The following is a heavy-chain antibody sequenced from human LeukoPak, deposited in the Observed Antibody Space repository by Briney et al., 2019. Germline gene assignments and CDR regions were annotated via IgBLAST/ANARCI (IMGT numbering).Heavy chain of an antibody. CDR1: GGTFSSYA. D-gene: IGHD2-21*02. CDR3: ATGQHCGGDCYSPLDY. Sequence: ASVKVSCKASGGTFSSYAISWVRQAPGKGLEWMGGFDPEDGETIYAQKFQGRVTMTEDTSTDTAYMELSSLRSEDTAVYYCATGQHCGGDCYSPLDYWGQGTLVTVSS. V-gene: IGHV1-24*01. J-gene: IGHJ4*02. CDR2: FDPEDGET.